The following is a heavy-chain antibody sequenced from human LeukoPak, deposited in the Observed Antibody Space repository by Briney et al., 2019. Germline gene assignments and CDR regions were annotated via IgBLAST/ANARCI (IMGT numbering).Heavy chain of an antibody. J-gene: IGHJ5*02. D-gene: IGHD6-13*01. Sequence: PSETLSLTCTVSGGSISSGGYYWSWIPQHPGKGLDGIGYIYYSGSTYYNPSLKSRVTISVDTSKNQFSLKLSSVTAADTAVYYCASVSIAAAGENWFDPWGQGTLVTVSS. CDR2: IYYSGST. V-gene: IGHV4-31*03. CDR1: GGSISSGGYY. CDR3: ASVSIAAAGENWFDP.